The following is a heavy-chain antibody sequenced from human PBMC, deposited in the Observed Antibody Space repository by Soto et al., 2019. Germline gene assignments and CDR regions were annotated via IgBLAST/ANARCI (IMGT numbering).Heavy chain of an antibody. D-gene: IGHD3-22*01. J-gene: IGHJ4*02. V-gene: IGHV3-11*01. CDR2: ISSSDTII. CDR3: ARDLGYYDSSGYFDY. Sequence: GGSLRLSCGASGFTFSDYYMIWIRQAPGKGLEWVSYISSSDTIISYADSVKGRFTISRDNAKNSLYLQMNSLRAEDTAVYYCARDLGYYDSSGYFDYWGQGTLVTVS. CDR1: GFTFSDYY.